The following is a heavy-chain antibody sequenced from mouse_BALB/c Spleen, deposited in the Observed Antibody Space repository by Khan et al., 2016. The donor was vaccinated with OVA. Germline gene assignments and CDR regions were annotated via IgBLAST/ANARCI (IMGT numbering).Heavy chain of an antibody. CDR2: VNPNTGGT. J-gene: IGHJ3*01. CDR1: GYSFTLYY. Sequence: VQLKQSGPDLVKPGASVKLSCKASGYSFTLYYMSWVKQSHGKSLEWIGRVNPNTGGTDHNQEFKGQAIFTVDKSSNTAYMELRSLTSEDSAVYYCARGYDFFAYWGQGTLVTVSA. CDR3: ARGYDFFAY. D-gene: IGHD2-14*01. V-gene: IGHV1-26*01.